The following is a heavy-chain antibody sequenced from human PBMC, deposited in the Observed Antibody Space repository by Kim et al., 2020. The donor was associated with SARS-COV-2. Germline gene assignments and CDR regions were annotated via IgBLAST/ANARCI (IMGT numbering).Heavy chain of an antibody. J-gene: IGHJ4*02. D-gene: IGHD6-6*01. V-gene: IGHV3-30*01. CDR2: NK. Sequence: NKYYAYSVKGRFTISRDNSKNTLYLQMNSLRAADTAVYYCARELAFLFDYWGQGTLVTVSS. CDR3: ARELAFLFDY.